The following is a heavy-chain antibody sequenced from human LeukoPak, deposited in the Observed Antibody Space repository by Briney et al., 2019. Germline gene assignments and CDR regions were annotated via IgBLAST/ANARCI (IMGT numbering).Heavy chain of an antibody. CDR1: GYTLTELS. CDR2: FDPEDGET. Sequence: ASVKVSCKVSGYTLTELSMHGVRQAPGKGLEWMGGFDPEDGETIYAQKFQGRVTMTENTSTNRAYMELSSLRSEDTAVYYCATVPVVGATLEYYFDYWGQGTLVTVSS. V-gene: IGHV1-24*01. J-gene: IGHJ4*02. CDR3: ATVPVVGATLEYYFDY. D-gene: IGHD1-26*01.